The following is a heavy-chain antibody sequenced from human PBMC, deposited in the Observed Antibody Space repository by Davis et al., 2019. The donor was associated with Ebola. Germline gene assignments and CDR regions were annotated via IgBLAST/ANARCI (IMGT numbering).Heavy chain of an antibody. CDR2: IYHSGST. V-gene: IGHV4-30-2*01. J-gene: IGHJ6*02. Sequence: MPSETLSLTCAVSGGSISSGGYSWSWIRQPPGKGLEWIGYIYHSGSTNYNPSLKSRVTISVDTSKNQFSLKLSSVTAADTAVYYCARGFWAYCTGGVCGYYYYGMDVWGQGTTVTVSS. CDR1: GGSISSGGYS. CDR3: ARGFWAYCTGGVCGYYYYGMDV. D-gene: IGHD2-8*02.